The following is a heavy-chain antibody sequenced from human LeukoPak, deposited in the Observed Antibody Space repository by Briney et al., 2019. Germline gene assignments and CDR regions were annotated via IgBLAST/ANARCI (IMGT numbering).Heavy chain of an antibody. J-gene: IGHJ4*02. CDR2: ISYDGSNK. V-gene: IGHV3-30*18. D-gene: IGHD6-19*01. CDR3: AKDISVSVAVAGD. CDR1: GFTFSSYG. Sequence: GGSLRLSCAASGFTFSSYGMHWVRQAPGKGLEWVAVISYDGSNKYYADSVKGRFTISRDNSKNTLYLQMNGLRAEDTAVYYCAKDISVSVAVAGDWGQGTLVTVSS.